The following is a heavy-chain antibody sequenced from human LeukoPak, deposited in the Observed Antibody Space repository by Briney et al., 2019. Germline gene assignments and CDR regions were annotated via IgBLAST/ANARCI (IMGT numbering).Heavy chain of an antibody. V-gene: IGHV1-46*01. CDR3: ARPQTRSVYYYDSSRFGAFDI. Sequence: ASVKVSCKASGYTFTSYYMHWVRQAPGQGLEWMGIINPSGGSTSYAQKFQGRVTMTRDMSTSTVYMELSSLRSEDTAVYYCARPQTRSVYYYDSSRFGAFDIWGQGTMVTVSS. CDR1: GYTFTSYY. J-gene: IGHJ3*02. CDR2: INPSGGST. D-gene: IGHD3-22*01.